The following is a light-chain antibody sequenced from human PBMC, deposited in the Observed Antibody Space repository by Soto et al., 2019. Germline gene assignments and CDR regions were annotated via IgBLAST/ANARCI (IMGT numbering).Light chain of an antibody. CDR1: QSVLYSSNNKNY. Sequence: DIVMTQSPDSLAVSLGERATINCKSSQSVLYSSNNKNYLAWYQQKPGQPPKLLIYWASTRESGVPDRFSGSGSGTDFTLTISSLQAEDVAVYHCQQYFSSWTFGQGTKVEIK. J-gene: IGKJ1*01. V-gene: IGKV4-1*01. CDR2: WAS. CDR3: QQYFSSWT.